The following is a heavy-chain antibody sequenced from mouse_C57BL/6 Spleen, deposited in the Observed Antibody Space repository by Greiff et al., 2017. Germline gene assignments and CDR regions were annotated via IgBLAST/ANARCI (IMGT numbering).Heavy chain of an antibody. CDR3: ARREDYDYDEGGYYFDY. CDR2: IYPGSGST. Sequence: QVQLQQPGAELVKPGASVKMSCKASGYTFTSYWITWVKQRPGQGLEWIGDIYPGSGSTNYNEKFKSKATLTVDTSSSTAYMQLSSLTSEDSAVYYCARREDYDYDEGGYYFDYWGQGTTLTVSS. CDR1: GYTFTSYW. J-gene: IGHJ2*01. D-gene: IGHD2-4*01. V-gene: IGHV1-55*01.